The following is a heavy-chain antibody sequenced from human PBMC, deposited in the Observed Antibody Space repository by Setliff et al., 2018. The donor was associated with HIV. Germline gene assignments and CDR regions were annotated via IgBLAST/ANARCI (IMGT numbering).Heavy chain of an antibody. V-gene: IGHV4-34*01. J-gene: IGHJ6*03. Sequence: SETLSLTCAVYGGSISGYYWSWIRQSPGKGLEWIGEINHSGSTNFNPSLKSRATISVDTSKNQFSLRLNSVTAADTAVYYCARGATLLPGYSDRWEYFYMDVWGKGTTVTVSS. CDR2: INHSGST. CDR3: ARGATLLPGYSDRWEYFYMDV. D-gene: IGHD5-12*01. CDR1: GGSISGYY.